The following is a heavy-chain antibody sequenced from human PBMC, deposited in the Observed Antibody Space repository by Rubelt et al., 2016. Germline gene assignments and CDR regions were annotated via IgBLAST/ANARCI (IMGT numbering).Heavy chain of an antibody. V-gene: IGHV1-2*06. CDR2: INPNSGGT. Sequence: QVQLVQSGAEVKKPGASVKVSCKASGYTFTGYYMHWVRQAPGQGLEWMGRINPNSGGTNYAQKSSGRATMTPDTSTSTADMELRSLRSADTAVYYCARGTMVRGAPDVWGQGTTVTVSS. D-gene: IGHD3-10*01. J-gene: IGHJ6*02. CDR3: ARGTMVRGAPDV. CDR1: GYTFTGYY.